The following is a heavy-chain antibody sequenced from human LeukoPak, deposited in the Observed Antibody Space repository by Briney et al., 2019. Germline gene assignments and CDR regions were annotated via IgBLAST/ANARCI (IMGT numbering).Heavy chain of an antibody. J-gene: IGHJ5*02. CDR1: GGSFSSYY. Sequence: SETLSLTCVVYGGSFSSYYWNWIRQPPGKGLEWIGYIYYTGNTNYNPSLKSRVTISVDTSKNQFSLKLSSVTAADTAVYYCARQTYDILTGYWWFDPWGQGTLVTVSS. D-gene: IGHD3-9*01. CDR2: IYYTGNT. V-gene: IGHV4-59*08. CDR3: ARQTYDILTGYWWFDP.